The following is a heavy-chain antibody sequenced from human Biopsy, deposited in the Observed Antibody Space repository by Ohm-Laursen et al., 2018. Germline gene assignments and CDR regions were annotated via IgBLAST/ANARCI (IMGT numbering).Heavy chain of an antibody. D-gene: IGHD1-26*01. J-gene: IGHJ6*02. V-gene: IGHV3-33*01. CDR3: ARDPIVGSKADGMDV. CDR2: IWYDGSSE. Sequence: SLRLSCAAPGFTFSVYAMHWVRQAPGKGLEWVAIIWYDGSSEYYADSVKGRFTISRDNSKNTIYLQMNSLRVEDTAVYYCARDPIVGSKADGMDVWGQGTTVTVSS. CDR1: GFTFSVYA.